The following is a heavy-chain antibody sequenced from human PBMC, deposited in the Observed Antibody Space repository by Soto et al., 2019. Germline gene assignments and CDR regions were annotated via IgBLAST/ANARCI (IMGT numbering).Heavy chain of an antibody. CDR3: ARLGIVVVPAAIAYYGMDV. J-gene: IGHJ6*02. CDR2: IDPSDSYT. D-gene: IGHD2-2*03. Sequence: PGESLKISCKGSGYSFTSYWISWVRQMLGKGLEWMGRIDPSDSYTNYSPSFQGHVTISADKSISTAYLQWSSLNASDTAMYYCARLGIVVVPAAIAYYGMDVWGQGTTVTVSS. CDR1: GYSFTSYW. V-gene: IGHV5-10-1*01.